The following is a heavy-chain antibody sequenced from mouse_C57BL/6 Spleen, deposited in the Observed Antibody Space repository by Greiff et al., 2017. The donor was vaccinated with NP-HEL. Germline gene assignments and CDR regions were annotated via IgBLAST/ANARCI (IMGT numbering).Heavy chain of an antibody. CDR2: IHPNSGST. V-gene: IGHV1-64*01. CDR1: GYTFTSYW. J-gene: IGHJ3*01. CDR3: DPSCGSSPWFAY. Sequence: QVQLQQPGAELVKPGASVKLSCKASGYTFTSYWMHWVKQRPGQGLEWIGRIHPNSGSTNYNEKFKSKATLTVDKSSSTAYMQLSSLTAEDSAVYSRDPSCGSSPWFAYWGQGTLVTVSA. D-gene: IGHD1-1*01.